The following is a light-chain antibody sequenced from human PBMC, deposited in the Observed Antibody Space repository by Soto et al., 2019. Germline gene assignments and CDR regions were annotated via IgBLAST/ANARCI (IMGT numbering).Light chain of an antibody. CDR2: EGS. CDR3: CSYAGSRVV. V-gene: IGLV2-23*01. J-gene: IGLJ2*01. Sequence: QSALTQPASVSGSPGQSITISCTGTSSDDGSYNLVSWYQQHPGKAPKLMIYEGSKRPSGVSNRFSGSKSGNTASLTISGLQAEDEADYYCCSYAGSRVVFGGGTKLTVL. CDR1: SSDDGSYNL.